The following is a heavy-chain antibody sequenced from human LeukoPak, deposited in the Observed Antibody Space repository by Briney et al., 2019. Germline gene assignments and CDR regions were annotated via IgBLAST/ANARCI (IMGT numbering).Heavy chain of an antibody. CDR3: ARDRGYCSGGSCYVPTSDWFDP. D-gene: IGHD2-15*01. CDR2: INPNSGGT. V-gene: IGHV1-2*02. J-gene: IGHJ5*02. Sequence: EASVEVSCKASGYTFTGYYMHWVRQAPGQGLEWMGWINPNSGGTNYAQKFQGRVTMTRDTSISTAYMELSRLRSDDTAVYYCARDRGYCSGGSCYVPTSDWFDPWGQGTLVTVSS. CDR1: GYTFTGYY.